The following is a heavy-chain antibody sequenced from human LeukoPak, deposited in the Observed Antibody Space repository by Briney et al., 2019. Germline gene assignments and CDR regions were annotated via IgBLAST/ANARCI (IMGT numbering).Heavy chain of an antibody. V-gene: IGHV4-4*07. CDR1: GGSISSYY. J-gene: IGHJ4*02. CDR3: ARASVTYYYGSGSYFFDY. D-gene: IGHD3-10*01. CDR2: IYTSGST. Sequence: SETLSLTCTVSGGSISSYYWSWIRQPAGKGLEWIGRIYTSGSTNYNPSLKSRVTISVDTSKNQFSLKLSSVTAADTAVYYCARASVTYYYGSGSYFFDYWGQGTLVTVSS.